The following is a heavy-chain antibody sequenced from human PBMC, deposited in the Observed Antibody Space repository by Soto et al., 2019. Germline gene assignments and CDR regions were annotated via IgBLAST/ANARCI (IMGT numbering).Heavy chain of an antibody. D-gene: IGHD2-2*01. CDR2: IYYSGST. Sequence: QLQLQESGPRLVKPSETLSLTCSVSGGSISSRSYSWGWIRQPPGKGLEWIGTIYYSGSTLYNPSLGGRVAISADTPNNQLSLMLWSVTAADTAVYYCGRQPGHCGSTTCFGYYSVDVWGQGTTVTVS. J-gene: IGHJ6*02. V-gene: IGHV4-39*01. CDR3: GRQPGHCGSTTCFGYYSVDV. CDR1: GGSISSRSYS.